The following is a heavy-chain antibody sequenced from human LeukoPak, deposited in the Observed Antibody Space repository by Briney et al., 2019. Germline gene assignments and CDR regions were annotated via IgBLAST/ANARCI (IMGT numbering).Heavy chain of an antibody. V-gene: IGHV1-46*01. D-gene: IGHD3-10*01. J-gene: IGHJ4*02. Sequence: ASVKVSCKASGGTFSSYAISWVRQAPGQGLEWMGIINPSGGSTSYAQKFQGRVTMTRDTSTSTVYMELSSLRSEDTAVYYCARAWFGEFFLDYWGQGTLVTVSS. CDR3: ARAWFGEFFLDY. CDR2: INPSGGST. CDR1: GGTFSSYA.